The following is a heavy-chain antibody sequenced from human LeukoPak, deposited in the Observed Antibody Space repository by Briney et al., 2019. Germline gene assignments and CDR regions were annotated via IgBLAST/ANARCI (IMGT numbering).Heavy chain of an antibody. D-gene: IGHD1-1*01. CDR2: ISYDGSDK. CDR1: GFTFSSYG. V-gene: IGHV3-30*03. CDR3: ARGQLYFDY. J-gene: IGHJ4*02. Sequence: GGYLRLYCAASGFTFSSYGMSRVRQAPGQGLEWVAIISYDGSDKFYVVSVKGRFTISRDNSKNTLFLQMNSLRAEDTAVYYCARGQLYFDYWGQGTLVSVSS.